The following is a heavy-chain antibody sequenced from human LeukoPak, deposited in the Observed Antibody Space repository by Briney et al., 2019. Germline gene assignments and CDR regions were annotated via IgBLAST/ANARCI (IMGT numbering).Heavy chain of an antibody. D-gene: IGHD1-26*01. CDR1: GFTFSSYW. J-gene: IGHJ4*02. V-gene: IGHV3-74*01. Sequence: GGSLRLSCAASGFTFSSYWMHWVRQAPGKGLVWVSRISSDGSGTNYADSVKGRFTISRDNAKNTLYLQMNSLRAEDTAVYYCARSIVGAALDSWGQGTLVTVSS. CDR3: ARSIVGAALDS. CDR2: ISSDGSGT.